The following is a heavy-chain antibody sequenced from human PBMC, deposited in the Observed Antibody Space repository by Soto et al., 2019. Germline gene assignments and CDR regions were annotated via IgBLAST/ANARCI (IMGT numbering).Heavy chain of an antibody. CDR2: IYYSGST. D-gene: IGHD6-19*01. Sequence: KPSETLSLTCTVSGGSISSSSYYWGWIRQPPGKGLEWIGSIYYSGSTYYNPSLKSRVTIYVDTSKNQFSLKLSSVTAADTAVYYCARRCLPAPAGGEFVLGNWFDPWGQGTLVTVSS. V-gene: IGHV4-39*01. CDR1: GGSISSSSYY. J-gene: IGHJ5*02. CDR3: ARRCLPAPAGGEFVLGNWFDP.